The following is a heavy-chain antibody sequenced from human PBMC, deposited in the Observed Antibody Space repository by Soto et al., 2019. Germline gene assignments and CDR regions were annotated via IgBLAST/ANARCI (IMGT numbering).Heavy chain of an antibody. CDR2: IIPIFGTA. V-gene: IGHV1-69*13. CDR1: GGTFSSYA. J-gene: IGHJ5*02. Sequence: GASVKVSCKASGGTFSSYAISCARQAPGQGLEWMGGIIPIFGTANYAQKFQGRVTITADESTSTAYMELSSLRSEDTAVYYCASSNWNYRNPWGQGTLVTVSS. D-gene: IGHD1-7*01. CDR3: ASSNWNYRNP.